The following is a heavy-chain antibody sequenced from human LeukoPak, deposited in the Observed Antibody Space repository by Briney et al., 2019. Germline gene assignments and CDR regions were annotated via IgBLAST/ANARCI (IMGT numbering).Heavy chain of an antibody. Sequence: GGSLRLSCAASGFTFSTYSMNWVRQAPGKGLEWVSYISSSSSTIYYADSVKGRFTISRGNAKSSLYLQMNSLRAEDTAVYYCAKDSSIPGYFDYWGQGTLVTVSS. CDR3: AKDSSIPGYFDY. V-gene: IGHV3-48*04. CDR2: ISSSSSTI. J-gene: IGHJ4*02. CDR1: GFTFSTYS.